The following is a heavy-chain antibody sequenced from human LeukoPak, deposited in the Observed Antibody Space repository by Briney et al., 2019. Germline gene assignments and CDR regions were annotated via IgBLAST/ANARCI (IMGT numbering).Heavy chain of an antibody. V-gene: IGHV3-21*01. CDR3: VRVGHGQWLVRAVYNWFDP. CDR1: GFTFSSYS. CDR2: ISSSSSYI. J-gene: IGHJ5*02. Sequence: GGSLRLPCAASGFTFSSYSMNWVRQAPGKGLEWVSSISSSSSYIYYADSVKGRFTISRDNAKNSLYLQMNSLRAEDTAVYYCVRVGHGQWLVRAVYNWFDPWGQGTLVTVSS. D-gene: IGHD6-19*01.